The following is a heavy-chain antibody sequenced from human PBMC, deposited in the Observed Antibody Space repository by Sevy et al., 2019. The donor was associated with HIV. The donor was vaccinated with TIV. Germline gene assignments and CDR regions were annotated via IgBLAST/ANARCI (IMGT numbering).Heavy chain of an antibody. Sequence: GGSLRLSCAASGFIFSNYAMSWVRQAPGKGLEWVSTISGSAGGTYYADSVKGRFTISRDNSKNTQYVEMSYVRVEDTAVYYCAKKLGATTRDAFDVWGQGTMVTVSS. CDR3: AKKLGATTRDAFDV. J-gene: IGHJ3*01. CDR1: GFIFSNYA. CDR2: ISGSAGGT. D-gene: IGHD1-26*01. V-gene: IGHV3-23*01.